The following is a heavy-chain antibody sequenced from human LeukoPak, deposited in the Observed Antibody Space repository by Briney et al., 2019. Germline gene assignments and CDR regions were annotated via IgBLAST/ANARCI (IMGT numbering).Heavy chain of an antibody. Sequence: SETLSLTCTVSGGSISGSSYYWGWIRQPPGKGLEWIGSIYYSGSTYYNPSLKSRVTISVDTSKNHFSLKLSSVTAADTAVYYCASYIRNIVVVVAATPRAWGQGTLVTVSS. CDR2: IYYSGST. CDR3: ASYIRNIVVVVAATPRA. J-gene: IGHJ4*02. V-gene: IGHV4-39*01. CDR1: GGSISGSSYY. D-gene: IGHD2-15*01.